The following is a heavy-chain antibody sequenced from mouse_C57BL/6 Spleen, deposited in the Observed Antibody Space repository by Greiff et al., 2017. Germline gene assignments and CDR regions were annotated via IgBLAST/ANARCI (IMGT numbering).Heavy chain of an antibody. Sequence: VQLQQPGADLARPGASVKMSCKASGYTFTSYTLHWVIQRPGQGLAWIGHINPSRGYPQYNQKFNDKATVTADKSSSTAYMQLSSVTSEDSAVCDCAREDGNYVGYFEYWGQGSTLTGAS. J-gene: IGHJ2*01. CDR1: GYTFTSYT. D-gene: IGHD2-1*01. V-gene: IGHV1-4*01. CDR3: AREDGNYVGYFEY. CDR2: INPSRGYP.